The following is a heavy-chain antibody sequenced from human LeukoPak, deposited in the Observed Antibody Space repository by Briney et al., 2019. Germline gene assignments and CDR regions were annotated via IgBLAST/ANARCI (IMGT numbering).Heavy chain of an antibody. Sequence: ASVKVSCKASGYAFTSYGISWVRQAPGQGLEWMGWISAYNGNTNYAQKLQGRVTMTTDTSTSTAYMELRSLRSDDTAVYYCARMGAMGDYYCYYGMDVWGQGTTVTVSS. CDR2: ISAYNGNT. D-gene: IGHD1-26*01. V-gene: IGHV1-18*01. CDR3: ARMGAMGDYYCYYGMDV. CDR1: GYAFTSYG. J-gene: IGHJ6*02.